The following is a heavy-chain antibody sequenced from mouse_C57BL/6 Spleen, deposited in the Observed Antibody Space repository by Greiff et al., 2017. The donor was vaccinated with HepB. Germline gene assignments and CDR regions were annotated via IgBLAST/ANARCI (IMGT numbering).Heavy chain of an antibody. V-gene: IGHV1-59*01. Sequence: QVHVKQPGAELVRPGTSVKLSCKASGYTFTSYWMHWVKQRPGQGLEWIGVIDPSDSYTNYNQKFKGKATLTVDTSSSTAYMQLSSLTSEDSAVYYCARGAGTLYWYFDVWGTGTTVTVSS. CDR3: ARGAGTLYWYFDV. J-gene: IGHJ1*03. CDR1: GYTFTSYW. D-gene: IGHD4-1*01. CDR2: IDPSDSYT.